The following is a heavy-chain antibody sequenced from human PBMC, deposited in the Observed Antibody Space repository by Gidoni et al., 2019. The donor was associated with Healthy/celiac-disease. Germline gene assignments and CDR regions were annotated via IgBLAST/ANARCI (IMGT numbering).Heavy chain of an antibody. Sequence: QVQLQPWGAGLLKPSETLSLTCAVYGGSFSGYYWSWIRQPPGKGLEWIGELNHSGSTNYNPSLKSRVTISVDTSKNQFSLKLSSVTAADTAVYYCARGRGGWKPHWGQGTLVTVSS. CDR1: GGSFSGYY. J-gene: IGHJ4*02. V-gene: IGHV4-34*01. D-gene: IGHD6-19*01. CDR3: ARGRGGWKPH. CDR2: LNHSGST.